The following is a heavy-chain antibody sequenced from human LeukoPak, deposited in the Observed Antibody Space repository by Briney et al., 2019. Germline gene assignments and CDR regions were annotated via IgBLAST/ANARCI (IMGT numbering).Heavy chain of an antibody. Sequence: GGSLRVSCAASGFTFSSYGMHWVRQAPGKGLEWVAVISYDGSNKYYADSVKGRFTISRDNSKNTLYLQMNSLRAEDTAVYYCAKRHGSGSYYNGENYYYYGMDIWGKGTTVTVSS. J-gene: IGHJ6*04. CDR3: AKRHGSGSYYNGENYYYYGMDI. CDR2: ISYDGSNK. CDR1: GFTFSSYG. D-gene: IGHD3-10*01. V-gene: IGHV3-30*18.